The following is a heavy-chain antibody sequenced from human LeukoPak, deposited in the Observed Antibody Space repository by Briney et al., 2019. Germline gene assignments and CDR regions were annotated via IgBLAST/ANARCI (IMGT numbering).Heavy chain of an antibody. J-gene: IGHJ6*02. CDR3: ARRGYCSSTSCYWGYYYYGMDV. V-gene: IGHV5-51*01. Sequence: GETLKITCKGSGYSFTSYWIGWVRQMPGKGLEWMGIIYPGDSDTRYSPSFQGQVTISADKSISTAYLQWSSLKASDTAMYYCARRGYCSSTSCYWGYYYYGMDVWGQGTTVTVSS. CDR2: IYPGDSDT. D-gene: IGHD2-2*01. CDR1: GYSFTSYW.